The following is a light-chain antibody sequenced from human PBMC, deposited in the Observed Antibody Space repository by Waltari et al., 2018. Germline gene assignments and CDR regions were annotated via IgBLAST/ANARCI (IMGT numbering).Light chain of an antibody. V-gene: IGKV3-11*01. CDR2: TSS. CDR1: QNVDTY. CDR3: QQRNTWPPYT. Sequence: DIVLTQSPVTLSLSPGERATLFCGSSQNVDTYLAWYQQNPGQAPRLLIYTSSHRASGVPARFSGGGSGTDFTLTISSVEPEDIAIYYCQQRNTWPPYTFGQGTKLELK. J-gene: IGKJ2*01.